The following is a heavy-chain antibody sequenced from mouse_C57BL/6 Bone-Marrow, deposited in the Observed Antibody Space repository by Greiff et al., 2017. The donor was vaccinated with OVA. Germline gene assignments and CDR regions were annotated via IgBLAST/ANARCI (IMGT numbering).Heavy chain of an antibody. CDR2: ISDGGSYT. CDR1: GFTFSSYA. V-gene: IGHV5-4*03. Sequence: DVMLVESGGGLVKPGGSLKLSCAASGFTFSSYAMSWVRQTPEKRLEWVATISDGGSYTYYPDNVKGRFTISRDNAKNNLYLQMSHLKSEDTAMYYCASYSNVYAMDYWGQGTSVTVSS. D-gene: IGHD2-5*01. CDR3: ASYSNVYAMDY. J-gene: IGHJ4*01.